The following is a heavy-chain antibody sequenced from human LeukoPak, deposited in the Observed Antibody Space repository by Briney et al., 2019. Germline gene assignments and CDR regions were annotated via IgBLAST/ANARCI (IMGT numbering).Heavy chain of an antibody. V-gene: IGHV3-74*01. Sequence: GGSLRLSCAASGFTFSSYWMHWVRQAPGKGLVWVSRINIDGSSTIYADSVKGRFTISRDNAKNSLYLQMNSLRAEDTAVYYCARQERLLWFGELVSWFDPWGQGTLVTVSS. CDR3: ARQERLLWFGELVSWFDP. CDR1: GFTFSSYW. D-gene: IGHD3-10*01. CDR2: INIDGSST. J-gene: IGHJ5*02.